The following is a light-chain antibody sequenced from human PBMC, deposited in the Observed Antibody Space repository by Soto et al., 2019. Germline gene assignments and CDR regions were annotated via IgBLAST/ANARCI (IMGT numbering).Light chain of an antibody. J-gene: IGKJ1*01. CDR1: QSVSSGS. CDR2: AAS. CDR3: QQYHNSPRT. V-gene: IGKV3-20*01. Sequence: EIVLTQSPGALSLSTGERATLSCRASQSVSSGSLAWYQQKPGQAPRLLIYAASARATGIPDRFSGSGSGTDFTLTVSRLEPEDFAVYYCQQYHNSPRTFGQGTKVEIK.